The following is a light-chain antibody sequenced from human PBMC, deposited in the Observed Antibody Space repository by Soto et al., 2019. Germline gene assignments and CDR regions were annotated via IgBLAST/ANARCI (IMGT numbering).Light chain of an antibody. V-gene: IGKV3-20*01. CDR2: GAS. J-gene: IGKJ1*01. CDR1: QSVRSSY. Sequence: EIVLTQSPGTLSLSPGERATLSCRASQSVRSSYLAWYQQNAGQAPRLLSYGASSRATGIPDRFSASGSGTDFTLTISRLEPEDVAVYYCLQYGTFPRTFGQGTKVDIK. CDR3: LQYGTFPRT.